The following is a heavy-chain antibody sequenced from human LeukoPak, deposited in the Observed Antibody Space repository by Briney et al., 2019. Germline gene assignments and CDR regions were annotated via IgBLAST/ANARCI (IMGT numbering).Heavy chain of an antibody. CDR1: GFTFSDYN. D-gene: IGHD3-9*01. V-gene: IGHV3-11*01. CDR3: ARLLTDYDILPGYQNSNYYFDY. CDR2: ISRSGSTK. Sequence: GGSLRLSCAASGFTFSDYNMRWIRQAPGKGLEWVSSISRSGSTKYYADSVKGRFTISRDNAKNSLFLQMNSLRAEDTAVYYCARLLTDYDILPGYQNSNYYFDYWGQGTLVTVSS. J-gene: IGHJ4*02.